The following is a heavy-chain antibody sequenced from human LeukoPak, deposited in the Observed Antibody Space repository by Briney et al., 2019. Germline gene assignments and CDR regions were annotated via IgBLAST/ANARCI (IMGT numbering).Heavy chain of an antibody. V-gene: IGHV4-59*08. Sequence: SETLSLTCTVSGGSISSYYWSWIRQPPGKGLEWIGYIYYSGSTNYNPSLKSRVTISVDTSKNQFSLKLSSVTAADTAVYYCARQANQYCSSTSCYSDYFDYRGQGTLVTVSS. D-gene: IGHD2-2*02. J-gene: IGHJ4*02. CDR3: ARQANQYCSSTSCYSDYFDY. CDR2: IYYSGST. CDR1: GGSISSYY.